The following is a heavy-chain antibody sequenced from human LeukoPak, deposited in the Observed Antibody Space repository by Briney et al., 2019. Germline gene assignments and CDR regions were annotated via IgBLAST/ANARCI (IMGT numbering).Heavy chain of an antibody. CDR1: GFTFSSYG. CDR2: ISGSGGST. D-gene: IGHD3-10*01. CDR3: AKDRASLWFGELHY. V-gene: IGHV3-23*01. Sequence: GGSLRLSCAASGFTFSSYGMNWVRQAPGKGLEWVSGISGSGGSTYYADSVKGRFTISRDNSNNTLYLLMNSLRADDTAVYYCAKDRASLWFGELHYWGQGTLVTVSS. J-gene: IGHJ4*02.